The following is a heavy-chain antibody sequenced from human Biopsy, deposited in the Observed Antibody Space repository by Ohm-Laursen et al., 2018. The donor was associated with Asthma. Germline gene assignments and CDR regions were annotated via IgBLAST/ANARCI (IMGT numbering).Heavy chain of an antibody. V-gene: IGHV1-69*01. CDR1: GGTFNTYV. D-gene: IGHD2-2*01. J-gene: IGHJ4*02. CDR3: ARKAGSCISRTCYSLDF. Sequence: VSSVKVFCKSLGGTFNTYVIGWVRQAHGQGLEWMGGINSVFGTTTYPQKFQDRVTITADDSTSTVYMELSSLRSEDTAVYYCARKAGSCISRTCYSLDFWGQGTLVTVSS. CDR2: INSVFGTT.